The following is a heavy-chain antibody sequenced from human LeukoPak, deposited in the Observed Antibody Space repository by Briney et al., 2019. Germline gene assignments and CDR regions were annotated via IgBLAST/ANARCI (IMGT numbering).Heavy chain of an antibody. J-gene: IGHJ3*02. D-gene: IGHD1-1*01. CDR2: IKGSGGST. V-gene: IGHV3-23*01. CDR3: AKDGGGIRPEDDDAFDI. CDR1: GFTFSSYA. Sequence: PGGSLRLSCAASGFTFSSYAMSWVRQAPGKGLEWVSAIKGSGGSTYYADSVKGRFTISRDNSKNTLYLQMNSLRAEDTAVYYCAKDGGGIRPEDDDAFDIWGQGTMVTVSA.